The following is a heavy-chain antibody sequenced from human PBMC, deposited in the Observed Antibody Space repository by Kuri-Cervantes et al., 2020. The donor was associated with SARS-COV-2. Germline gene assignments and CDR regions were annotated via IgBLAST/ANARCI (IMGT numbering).Heavy chain of an antibody. CDR1: GGPISSYY. Sequence: SETLSLTCTVSGGPISSYYWSWIRQPAGKGLEWIGRIYTSGSTNYNPSLKSRVTISVDTSNNQFSLKLSSVTAADTAVYYCARDMWRYYGSGSYYTPDNLYYYYYMDVRGKGTTVTVSS. D-gene: IGHD3-10*01. CDR3: ARDMWRYYGSGSYYTPDNLYYYYYMDV. CDR2: IYTSGST. V-gene: IGHV4-4*07. J-gene: IGHJ6*03.